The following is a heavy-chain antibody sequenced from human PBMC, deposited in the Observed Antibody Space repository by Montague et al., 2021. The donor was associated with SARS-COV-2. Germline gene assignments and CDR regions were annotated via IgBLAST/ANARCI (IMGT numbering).Heavy chain of an antibody. CDR3: ARASWIVATVPDY. V-gene: IGHV3-21*01. Sequence: SLRLSCAASGFSFSSYHMNWVRQAPGKGLEWVSSISPSGDYIYSADSLKGRFIISRDNAKNSLYLHMSSLRAEDTAIYYCARASWIVATVPDYWGQGTLVTVSS. CDR2: ISPSGDYI. D-gene: IGHD5-12*01. J-gene: IGHJ4*02. CDR1: GFSFSSYH.